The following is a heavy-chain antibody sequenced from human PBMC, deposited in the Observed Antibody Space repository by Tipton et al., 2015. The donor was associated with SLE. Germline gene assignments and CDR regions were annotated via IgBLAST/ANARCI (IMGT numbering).Heavy chain of an antibody. Sequence: PGLVKPSQTLSLTCAISGDSVSSNSAAWNWIRQSPSRGLEWLGRTYYRSKWYNDYAVSVKSRITINPDTSKNQFSLQLNSVTPEDTAVYYCARVYARYSGSPEAFDIWGQGTMVTVSS. CDR3: ARVYARYSGSPEAFDI. J-gene: IGHJ3*02. D-gene: IGHD1-26*01. CDR2: TYYRSKWYN. CDR1: GDSVSSNSAA. V-gene: IGHV6-1*01.